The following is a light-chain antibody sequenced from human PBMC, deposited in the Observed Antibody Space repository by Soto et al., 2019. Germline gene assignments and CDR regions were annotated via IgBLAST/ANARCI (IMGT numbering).Light chain of an antibody. CDR3: QTWSTDIRV. Sequence: QSVLTQPPSASASLGASVKLTCTLSSGHNSDAIAWHQQQPEQGPRYLMKLNSDGSHSQGDGIPDRFSGSSSGAERYLTISSLQYEDEADYYCQTWSTDIRVFGGGTKLTVL. V-gene: IGLV4-69*01. CDR1: SGHNSDA. J-gene: IGLJ3*02. CDR2: LNSDGSH.